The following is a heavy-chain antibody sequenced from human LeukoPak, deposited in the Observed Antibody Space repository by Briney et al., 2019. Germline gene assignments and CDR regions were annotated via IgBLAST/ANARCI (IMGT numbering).Heavy chain of an antibody. D-gene: IGHD3-10*02. J-gene: IGHJ6*04. CDR1: GFTLSSYS. V-gene: IGHV3-21*01. CDR2: ISTSSSYI. CDR3: AELGITMIGGV. Sequence: GGSLRLSCAASGFTLSSYSMNWVRQAPGKGLEWVSSISTSSSYIYYADSVKGRFTVSRDNARNSLFLQMNSLRAEDTAVYYCAELGITMIGGVWGKGTTVTISS.